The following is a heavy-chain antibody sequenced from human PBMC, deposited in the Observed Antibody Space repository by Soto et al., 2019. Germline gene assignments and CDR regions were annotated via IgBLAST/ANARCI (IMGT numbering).Heavy chain of an antibody. CDR3: ASMVGIVVVTAINPVDY. CDR2: ISYDGSNK. J-gene: IGHJ4*02. Sequence: QVQLVESGGGVVQPGRSLRLSCAASGFTFSSYAMHWVRQAPGKGLEWVAVISYDGSNKYYADSVKGRFTISRDNSKNTLYLQMNSLRAEDTAVYYCASMVGIVVVTAINPVDYWGQGTLVTVSS. V-gene: IGHV3-30-3*01. CDR1: GFTFSSYA. D-gene: IGHD2-21*02.